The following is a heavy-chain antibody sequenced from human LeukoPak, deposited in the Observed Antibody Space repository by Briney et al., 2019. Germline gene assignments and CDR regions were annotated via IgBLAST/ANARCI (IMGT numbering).Heavy chain of an antibody. J-gene: IGHJ4*02. Sequence: PSETLSLTCAVYGGSFSGYYWSWIRQPPGKGLEWIGEINHSGSTNYNPSLKSRVTISVDTSKNQFSLKLSSVTAADTAVYYCARAVYYYGSRSYRHWGQGTLVTVSS. D-gene: IGHD3-10*01. CDR2: INHSGST. CDR1: GGSFSGYY. V-gene: IGHV4-34*01. CDR3: ARAVYYYGSRSYRH.